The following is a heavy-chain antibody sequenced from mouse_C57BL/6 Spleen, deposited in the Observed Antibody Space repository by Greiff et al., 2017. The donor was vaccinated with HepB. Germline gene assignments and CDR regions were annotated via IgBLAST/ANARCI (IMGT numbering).Heavy chain of an antibody. CDR3: ARDGVRRGDYYAMDY. CDR2: ISDGGSYT. Sequence: EVMLVESGGGLVKPGGSLKLSCAASGFTFSSYAMSWVRQTPEKRLEWVATISDGGSYTYYPDNVKGRFTISRDNAKNNLYLQMSHLKSEDTAMYYCARDGVRRGDYYAMDYWGQGTSVTVSS. J-gene: IGHJ4*01. D-gene: IGHD2-14*01. V-gene: IGHV5-4*01. CDR1: GFTFSSYA.